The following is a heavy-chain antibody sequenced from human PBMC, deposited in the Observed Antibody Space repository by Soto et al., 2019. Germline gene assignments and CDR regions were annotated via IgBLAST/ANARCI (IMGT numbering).Heavy chain of an antibody. D-gene: IGHD3-10*01. CDR1: GFTFSSYS. V-gene: IGHV3-48*01. CDR2: ISSSSSTI. Sequence: GGSLRLSCAASGFTFSSYSMNWVRQAPGKGLEWVSYISSSSSTIYYADSVKGRFTISRDNAKNSLYLQMNSLRAEDTAVYYCARVRLWFGELLPGNWFGPWGQGTLVTFAS. CDR3: ARVRLWFGELLPGNWFGP. J-gene: IGHJ5*02.